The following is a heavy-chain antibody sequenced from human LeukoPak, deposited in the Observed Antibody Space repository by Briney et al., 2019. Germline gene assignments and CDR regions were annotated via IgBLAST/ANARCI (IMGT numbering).Heavy chain of an antibody. D-gene: IGHD3-3*01. CDR3: ARDRQIHVDWSGYYINGGFDY. Sequence: GGSLRLSCAASGFTFSNAWMSWVRQAPGKGLEWVGRIKSKTDGGTTDYAAPVKGRFTISRDDSKNTLYLQMNSLRAEDTALYYCARDRQIHVDWSGYYINGGFDYWGQGTLVTVSS. V-gene: IGHV3-15*05. J-gene: IGHJ4*02. CDR2: IKSKTDGGTT. CDR1: GFTFSNAW.